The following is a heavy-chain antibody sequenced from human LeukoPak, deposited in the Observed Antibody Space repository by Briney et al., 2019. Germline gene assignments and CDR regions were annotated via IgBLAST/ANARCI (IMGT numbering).Heavy chain of an antibody. CDR3: ARDSSNSGYLPVDY. CDR2: IYYSGST. J-gene: IGHJ4*02. Sequence: SETLSLTCTVSGGSISSSSYYWGWIRQPPGKGLEWIGSIYYSGSTYYNPSLKSRVTISVDTSKNQFSLKLSSVTAADTAVYYCARDSSNSGYLPVDYWGQGTLVTVSS. CDR1: GGSISSSSYY. D-gene: IGHD5-12*01. V-gene: IGHV4-39*07.